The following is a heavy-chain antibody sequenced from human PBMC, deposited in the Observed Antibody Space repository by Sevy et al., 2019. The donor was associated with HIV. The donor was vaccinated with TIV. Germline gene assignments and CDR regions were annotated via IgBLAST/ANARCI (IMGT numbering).Heavy chain of an antibody. CDR1: GFTFSSYG. Sequence: GGSLRLSCAASGFTFSSYGMHWVRQAPGKGLEWVAVISYDGSNKYYADSVKGRFTISRDNSKNTLYLQMNSLRAEDTAVYYCAKDFGLDLAVAGDYYFDYWGQRTLVTVSS. D-gene: IGHD6-19*01. J-gene: IGHJ4*02. CDR3: AKDFGLDLAVAGDYYFDY. V-gene: IGHV3-30*18. CDR2: ISYDGSNK.